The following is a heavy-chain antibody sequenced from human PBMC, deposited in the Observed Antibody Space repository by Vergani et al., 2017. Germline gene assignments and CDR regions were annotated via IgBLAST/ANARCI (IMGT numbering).Heavy chain of an antibody. V-gene: IGHV4-61*02. CDR3: ARGGRAAGYSGPDS. Sequence: QVQLQESGPGLVKPSQTLSLTCTVFGASMSSVGYYWTWIRQSAGKRLEWIGDILGSGTANYHPSFQGRVSMSVATSKNQFSLTLSSVNATDTAVYYCARGGRAAGYSGPDSWGQGTRVTVSS. J-gene: IGHJ4*02. CDR2: ILGSGTA. CDR1: GASMSSVGYY. D-gene: IGHD6-13*01.